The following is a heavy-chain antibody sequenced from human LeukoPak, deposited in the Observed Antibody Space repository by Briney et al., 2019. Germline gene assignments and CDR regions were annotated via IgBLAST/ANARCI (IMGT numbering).Heavy chain of an antibody. Sequence: SQTLSLTCTVSGGSISSGGYYWSWIRQPPGKGLEWIGEINHSGSTNYNPSLKSRVTISVDTSKNQFSLKLSSVTAADTAVYYCARLYGDYGYWGQGTLVTVSS. V-gene: IGHV4-30-2*01. CDR2: INHSGST. CDR1: GGSISSGGYY. CDR3: ARLYGDYGY. J-gene: IGHJ4*02. D-gene: IGHD4-17*01.